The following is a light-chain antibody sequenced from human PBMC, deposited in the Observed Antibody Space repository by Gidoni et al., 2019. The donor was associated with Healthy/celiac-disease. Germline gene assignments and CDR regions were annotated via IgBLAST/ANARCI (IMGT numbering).Light chain of an antibody. J-gene: IGKJ4*02. CDR2: AAT. CDR3: QQGYSTLT. CDR1: QSISSY. V-gene: IGKV1-39*01. Sequence: TQTTESPSSLSAPVGDRFTITCRASQSISSYVNWYQQKLGKAPKLLIYAATSLQSGVPTRFSSRGARADFTLTISSLQPEDFATYYCQQGYSTLTFGGGTKVEIK.